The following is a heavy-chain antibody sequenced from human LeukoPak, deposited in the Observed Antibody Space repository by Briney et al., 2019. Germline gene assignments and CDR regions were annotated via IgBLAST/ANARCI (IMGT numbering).Heavy chain of an antibody. CDR2: IKQDGSEK. CDR1: GFTFSSYW. Sequence: GALRLSCAASGFTFSSYWMSWVRQAPGKGLEWVANIKQDGSEKYYVDSVKGRFTISRDNAKNSLYLQMNSLRAEDTAVYYCARRDVGATNLGFDYWGQGTLVTVSS. V-gene: IGHV3-7*01. J-gene: IGHJ4*02. D-gene: IGHD1-26*01. CDR3: ARRDVGATNLGFDY.